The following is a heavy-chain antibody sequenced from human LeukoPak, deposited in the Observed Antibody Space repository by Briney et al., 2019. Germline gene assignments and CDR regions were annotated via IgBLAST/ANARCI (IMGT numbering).Heavy chain of an antibody. V-gene: IGHV3-7*01. CDR2: IKQDGSEK. CDR3: AKTRLDYQLLTFDY. J-gene: IGHJ4*02. CDR1: GFTFSSYW. Sequence: PGGSLRLSCAASGFTFSSYWMSWVRQAPGKGLEWVANIKQDGSEKYYVDSVKGRFTISRDNAKNSLYLQMNSLRAEDTAVYYCAKTRLDYQLLTFDYWGQGTLVTVSS. D-gene: IGHD2-2*01.